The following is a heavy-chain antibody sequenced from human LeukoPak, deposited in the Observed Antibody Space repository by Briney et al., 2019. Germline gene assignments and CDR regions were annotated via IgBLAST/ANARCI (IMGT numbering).Heavy chain of an antibody. CDR2: INPSGGST. CDR1: GYTFTSYY. V-gene: IGHV1-46*01. CDR3: ARVRRYYYDSSVKGAFDI. D-gene: IGHD3-22*01. Sequence: ASVKVSCKASGYTFTSYYMHWVRQAPGQGLEWMGIINPSGGSTSYAQKFQGRVTMTRDMSTSTVYMELSSLRSEDTAVYYCARVRRYYYDSSVKGAFDIWGQGTMVTVS. J-gene: IGHJ3*02.